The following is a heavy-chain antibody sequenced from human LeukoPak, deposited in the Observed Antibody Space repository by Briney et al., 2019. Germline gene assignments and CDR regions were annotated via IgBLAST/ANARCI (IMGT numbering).Heavy chain of an antibody. Sequence: LGGSLRLSCAASGFTFRSFGMSWVRQAPGKGLEWVSGISGSGDDTYYADSVKGRFTISRDNFKNTVYLQMSSLRADDTAVYYCAKGRYSHDYWGQGTLITVSS. CDR3: AKGRYSHDY. CDR1: GFTFRSFG. D-gene: IGHD5-18*01. V-gene: IGHV3-23*01. CDR2: ISGSGDDT. J-gene: IGHJ4*02.